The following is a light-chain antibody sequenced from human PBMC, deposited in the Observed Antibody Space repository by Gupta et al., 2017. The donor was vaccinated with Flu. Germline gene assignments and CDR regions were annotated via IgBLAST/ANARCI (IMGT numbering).Light chain of an antibody. CDR2: EAS. Sequence: PSTPAASVGDRVTITFRASQSISSWLAWSQQKPGKAPKLLIHEASSLGSGVPSRFSGSGSGTEFTLSISSLQPDDFATYYCQQYYTYPRTFGDGTKVEIE. V-gene: IGKV1-5*03. J-gene: IGKJ4*02. CDR3: QQYYTYPRT. CDR1: QSISSW.